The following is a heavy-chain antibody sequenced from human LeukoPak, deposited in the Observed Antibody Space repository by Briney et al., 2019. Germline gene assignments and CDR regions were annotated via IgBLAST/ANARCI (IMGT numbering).Heavy chain of an antibody. D-gene: IGHD3-3*01. CDR1: GGSISSSSYY. J-gene: IGHJ4*02. Sequence: SETLSLTCTVSGGSISSSSYYWGWIRQPPGKGLEWIGSIYYSGSTYYNPSLKSRVTISVDTSKNQFSLKLSSVTAADTAVYYCSNTIFGVVTHDYWGQGTLVTVSS. CDR3: SNTIFGVVTHDY. V-gene: IGHV4-39*01. CDR2: IYYSGST.